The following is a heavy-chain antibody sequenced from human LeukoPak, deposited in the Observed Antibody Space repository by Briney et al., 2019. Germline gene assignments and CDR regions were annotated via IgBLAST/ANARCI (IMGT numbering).Heavy chain of an antibody. CDR2: IYYSGST. Sequence: SQTLSLTCTVSGGSISSGDYYWSWIHQPPGKGLEWIGYIYYSGSTYYNPSLKSRVTISVDTSKNQFSLKLSSVTAADTAVYYCARVYGYYYDSSGYLLSYFDYWGQGTLVTVSS. D-gene: IGHD3-22*01. J-gene: IGHJ4*02. CDR3: ARVYGYYYDSSGYLLSYFDY. CDR1: GGSISSGDYY. V-gene: IGHV4-30-4*01.